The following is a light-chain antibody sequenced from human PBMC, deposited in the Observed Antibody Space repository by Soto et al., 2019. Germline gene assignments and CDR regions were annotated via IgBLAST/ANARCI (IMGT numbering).Light chain of an antibody. Sequence: QSVVTQPPSASVTPGQVVAISCSGSSSNIGSNTVTWYQQLPGTAPKLLIYSTSQRSSGVPGRFSGSKSGASASLSISGLQSEDEADYYCAAWDDRLDVYVFGTGPNVTVL. CDR1: SSNIGSNT. CDR2: STS. J-gene: IGLJ1*01. CDR3: AAWDDRLDVYV. V-gene: IGLV1-44*01.